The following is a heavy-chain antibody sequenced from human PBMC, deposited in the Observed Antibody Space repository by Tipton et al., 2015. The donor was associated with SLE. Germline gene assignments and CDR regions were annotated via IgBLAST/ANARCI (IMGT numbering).Heavy chain of an antibody. V-gene: IGHV4-39*07. Sequence: LRLSCTVSGGSIRSSRHFWGWIRQPPGKGLEWIGVLYYSGNTYYNPSLKSPVTLSIDTSKNQFSLKLSSVTAADTALYYCARLISAYDCNFDYWGQGTLVTVSS. CDR1: GGSIRSSRHF. J-gene: IGHJ4*02. CDR3: ARLISAYDCNFDY. D-gene: IGHD5-12*01. CDR2: LYYSGNT.